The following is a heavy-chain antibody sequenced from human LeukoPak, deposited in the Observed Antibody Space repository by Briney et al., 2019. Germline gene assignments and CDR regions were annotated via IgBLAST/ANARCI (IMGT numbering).Heavy chain of an antibody. J-gene: IGHJ4*02. D-gene: IGHD6-6*01. CDR3: ARGTYSSSRGNDY. Sequence: PSETLSLTCTVSGGSFSTGGYYWTWIRQPPGKGLEWIGYIYHSGSTYYNPSLKSRVTISVDRSKNQFSLKLSSVTAADTALYYCARGTYSSSRGNDYWGQGTLVTVSS. CDR1: GGSFSTGGYY. CDR2: IYHSGST. V-gene: IGHV4-30-2*01.